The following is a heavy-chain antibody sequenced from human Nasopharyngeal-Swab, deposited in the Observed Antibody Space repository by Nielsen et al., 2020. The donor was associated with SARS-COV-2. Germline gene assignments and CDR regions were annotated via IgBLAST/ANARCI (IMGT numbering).Heavy chain of an antibody. CDR3: ARQGDIVVVPAASALDY. Sequence: PREGLEWMGIIYPGDSDTRYSPSFQGQVTISADKSISTAYLQWSSLKASDTAMYYCARQGDIVVVPAASALDYWGQGTLVTVSS. CDR2: IYPGDSDT. D-gene: IGHD2-2*01. J-gene: IGHJ4*02. V-gene: IGHV5-51*01.